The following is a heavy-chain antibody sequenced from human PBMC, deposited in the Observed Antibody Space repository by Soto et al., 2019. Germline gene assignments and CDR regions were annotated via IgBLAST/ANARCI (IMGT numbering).Heavy chain of an antibody. Sequence: ASVKVSCKASGGTFSSYAISWVRQAPGQGLEWMGGIIPIFGNTDYAQKFQGRVTMTANTSTSTAYMELSSLRFEDTAVYYCATERWEDAFDVWGQGTMVTV. J-gene: IGHJ3*01. CDR2: IIPIFGNT. V-gene: IGHV1-69*06. CDR1: GGTFSSYA. CDR3: ATERWEDAFDV. D-gene: IGHD1-26*01.